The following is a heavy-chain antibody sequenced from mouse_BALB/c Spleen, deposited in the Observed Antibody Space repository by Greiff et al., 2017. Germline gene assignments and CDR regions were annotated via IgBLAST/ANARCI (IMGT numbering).Heavy chain of an antibody. CDR3: ARYYRYDNYYAMDY. J-gene: IGHJ4*01. V-gene: IGHV1-80*01. CDR2: IYPGDGDT. D-gene: IGHD2-14*01. Sequence: VKLMESGAELVRPGSSVKISCKASGYAFSSYWMNWVKQRPGQGLEWIGQIYPGDGDTNYNGKFKGKATLTADKSSSTAYMQLSSLTSEDSAVYFCARYYRYDNYYAMDYWGQGTSVTVSS. CDR1: GYAFSSYW.